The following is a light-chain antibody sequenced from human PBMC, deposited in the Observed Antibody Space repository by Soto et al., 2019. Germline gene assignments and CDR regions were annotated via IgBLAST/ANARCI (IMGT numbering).Light chain of an antibody. Sequence: QSALTQPPSVSGAPGQRVTISCTGSSSNIGAGYDVHWYQQLPGTAPKLLIYGNNNRPSGVPDRFSGSKSGTSASLAITGLQAEDEADYYCQSYDNSLGVFGGGTKLTVL. CDR2: GNN. V-gene: IGLV1-40*01. CDR3: QSYDNSLGV. J-gene: IGLJ3*02. CDR1: SSNIGAGYD.